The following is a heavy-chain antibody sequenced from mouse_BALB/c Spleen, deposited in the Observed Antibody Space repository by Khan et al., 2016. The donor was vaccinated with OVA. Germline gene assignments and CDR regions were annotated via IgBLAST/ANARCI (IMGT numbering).Heavy chain of an antibody. V-gene: IGHV14-1*02. Sequence: VRLQQSGAELVRPGALVNLSCKASGFTITDYYMHWVKQRPEQGLVWIGRIDPENGNTIYDPKFQGKASITSDTSSHKAYLQLSSLTSEDTAVNYCARDGYSRWFAYWGQGTLVTVSA. CDR3: ARDGYSRWFAY. D-gene: IGHD2-3*01. CDR2: IDPENGNT. CDR1: GFTITDYY. J-gene: IGHJ3*01.